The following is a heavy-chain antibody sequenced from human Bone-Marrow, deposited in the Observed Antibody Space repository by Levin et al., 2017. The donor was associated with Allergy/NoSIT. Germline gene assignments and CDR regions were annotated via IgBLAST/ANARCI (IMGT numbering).Heavy chain of an antibody. Sequence: SETLSLTCTVSGGSISSGGYYWSWIRQHPGKGLEWIGYIYYSGSTYYNPSLKSRVTISVDTSKNQFSLKLSSVTAADTAVYYCARGRVYDFWSGYFVAFDIWGQGTMVTVSS. V-gene: IGHV4-31*03. D-gene: IGHD3-3*01. CDR3: ARGRVYDFWSGYFVAFDI. CDR2: IYYSGST. J-gene: IGHJ3*02. CDR1: GGSISSGGYY.